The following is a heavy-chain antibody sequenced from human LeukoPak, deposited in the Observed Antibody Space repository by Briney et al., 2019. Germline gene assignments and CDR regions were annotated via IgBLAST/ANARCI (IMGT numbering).Heavy chain of an antibody. CDR1: GFTFSSYA. J-gene: IGHJ4*02. V-gene: IGHV3-23*01. D-gene: IGHD5-18*01. CDR3: AKVHSYGTCSDY. CDR2: ISGSGGST. Sequence: GGSLRLSCAASGFTFSSYAMSWVRQAPGKGLEWVSAISGSGGSTYYADSVKGGFTISRDNSKNTLYLQMNSLRAEDTAVSYCAKVHSYGTCSDYWGQGTLVTVSS.